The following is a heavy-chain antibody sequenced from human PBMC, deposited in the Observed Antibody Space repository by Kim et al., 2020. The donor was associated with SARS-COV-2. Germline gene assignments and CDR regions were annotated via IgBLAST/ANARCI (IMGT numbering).Heavy chain of an antibody. V-gene: IGHV3-23*01. Sequence: GGSLRLSCAASGFTFSSYAMSWVRQAPGKGLEWVSAISGSGGSTYYADSVKGRFTISRDNSKNTLYLQMNSLRAEDTAVYYCAKPQTPTVVKGFRYYFDYWGQGTLVTVSS. CDR2: ISGSGGST. CDR3: AKPQTPTVVKGFRYYFDY. J-gene: IGHJ4*02. CDR1: GFTFSSYA. D-gene: IGHD4-17*01.